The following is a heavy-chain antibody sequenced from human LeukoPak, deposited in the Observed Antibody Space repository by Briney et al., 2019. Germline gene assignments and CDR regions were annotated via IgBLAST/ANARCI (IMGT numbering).Heavy chain of an antibody. V-gene: IGHV4-59*01. CDR3: ARGGTYNDILSFDP. CDR1: GGSISYYY. D-gene: IGHD3-9*01. Sequence: SETLSLTCTVSGGSISYYYWTWIRQSPGKGLEWIGQIYYTGSTYYNPSLKRRVTISVDTSRNQFSLNLTSVTAADTAVYYRARGGTYNDILSFDPWGQGTLVTVSS. CDR2: IYYTGST. J-gene: IGHJ5*02.